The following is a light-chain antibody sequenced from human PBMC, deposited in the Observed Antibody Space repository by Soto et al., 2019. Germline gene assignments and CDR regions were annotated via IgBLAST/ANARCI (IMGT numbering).Light chain of an antibody. J-gene: IGKJ4*01. CDR3: QQYCNLPRN. V-gene: IGKV1-33*01. CDR2: DAS. CDR1: QDISNY. Sequence: DIQMTQSPSSLSASVGDRVTITCQASQDISNYLNWYQQKPGKAPKLLIYDASNLETGVPSRFSGSGSGTDFTFPHSDLQPGDISTYHLQQYCNLPRNFGGGNKVDIK.